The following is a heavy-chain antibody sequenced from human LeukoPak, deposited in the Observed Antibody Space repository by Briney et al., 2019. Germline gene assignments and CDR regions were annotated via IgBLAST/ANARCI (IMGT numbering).Heavy chain of an antibody. J-gene: IGHJ4*02. CDR1: GGSISSYY. Sequence: PSETLSLTCTVSGGSISSYYWSWIRQPPGKGLEWIGYIYYSGSTNYNPSLKSRVTISVDTSKNQFSLKLSSVTAADTAVYYCASIPFPTGTFDYWGQGTLVTVSS. CDR2: IYYSGST. V-gene: IGHV4-59*08. CDR3: ASIPFPTGTFDY. D-gene: IGHD1-1*01.